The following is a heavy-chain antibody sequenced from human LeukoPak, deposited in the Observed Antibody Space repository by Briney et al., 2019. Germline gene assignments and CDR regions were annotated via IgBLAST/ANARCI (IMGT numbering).Heavy chain of an antibody. J-gene: IGHJ4*02. CDR3: ARHGGRWLLRGGYYFDY. D-gene: IGHD2-15*01. CDR2: IKQDGSEK. CDR1: GFTFSSYW. Sequence: GGSLRLSCAASGFTFSSYWMSWVRQAPGKGLEWVANIKQDGSEKYYVDSVKGRFTISRDNAKNSLYLQMNSLRAEDTAVYYCARHGGRWLLRGGYYFDYWGQGTLVTVSS. V-gene: IGHV3-7*01.